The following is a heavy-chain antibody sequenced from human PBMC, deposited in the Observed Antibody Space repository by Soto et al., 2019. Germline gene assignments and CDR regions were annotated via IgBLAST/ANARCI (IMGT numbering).Heavy chain of an antibody. J-gene: IGHJ6*02. CDR2: ISYDGSNK. CDR3: AKDLTGKDYYYGMDV. D-gene: IGHD1-20*01. CDR1: GFTFSSYG. V-gene: IGHV3-30*18. Sequence: PGGSLRLSCAASGFTFSSYGMHWVRQAPGKGLEWVAVISYDGSNKYYADSVKGRFTISRDNSKNTLYLQMNSLRAEDTAVYYCAKDLTGKDYYYGMDVWGQGTTVTVSS.